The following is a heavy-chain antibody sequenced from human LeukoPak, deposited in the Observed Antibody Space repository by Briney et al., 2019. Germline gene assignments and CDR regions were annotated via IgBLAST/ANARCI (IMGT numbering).Heavy chain of an antibody. Sequence: GGSLRLSCAASGFTFSTYGMNWVRQAPGKGLEWVSAISSSGSDTYYADSVKGRFTISRDNSKNTLYLQMNSLRAEDTAVYYCAKNLPDYWGQGTLVTVSS. CDR2: ISSSGSDT. CDR1: GFTFSTYG. V-gene: IGHV3-23*01. J-gene: IGHJ4*02. CDR3: AKNLPDY.